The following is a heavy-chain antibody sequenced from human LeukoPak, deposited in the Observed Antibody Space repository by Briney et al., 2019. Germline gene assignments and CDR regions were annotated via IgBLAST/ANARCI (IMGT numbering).Heavy chain of an antibody. CDR2: IIISSRYI. V-gene: IGHV3-21*01. CDR3: ARHRTASDY. D-gene: IGHD3-16*02. J-gene: IGHJ4*02. CDR1: GLTFSSYG. Sequence: GGSLRLPFPASGLTFSSYGMNRVPQAPGKGLEWDSSIIISSRYIHYADPVKCRFPISRDNAKNSLYLQMNSLRAEDTAVYYCARHRTASDYWGQGTLVTVSS.